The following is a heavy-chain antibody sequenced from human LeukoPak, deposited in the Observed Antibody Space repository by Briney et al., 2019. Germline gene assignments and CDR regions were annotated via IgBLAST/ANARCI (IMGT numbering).Heavy chain of an antibody. V-gene: IGHV4-31*03. CDR3: ARGRYDILANTYYYYLDV. CDR1: CGSISSGGYY. CDR2: IYYSGST. J-gene: IGHJ6*03. D-gene: IGHD3-9*01. Sequence: TLSLTCTVSCGSISSGGYYWGWIRPHPGKGLEWIGYIYYSGSTYYNPSLKSRVTISVDTSKNQFSLKLSSVTAADTAVYYCARGRYDILANTYYYYLDVWGKGTTVTVSS.